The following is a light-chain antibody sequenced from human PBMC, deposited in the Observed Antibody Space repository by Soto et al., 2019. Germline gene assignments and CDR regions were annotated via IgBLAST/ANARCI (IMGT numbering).Light chain of an antibody. J-gene: IGKJ1*01. Sequence: EIVLTQSPGTLSLSPGERATLSCRASESVSSSYLAWYQQKPGQAPRLLIYGASSRATGTPDRFSGSGSGTYFTLTISRLAPEDFAVYYCQHYGSSPPWTFGQGTKVEIK. V-gene: IGKV3-20*01. CDR1: ESVSSSY. CDR2: GAS. CDR3: QHYGSSPPWT.